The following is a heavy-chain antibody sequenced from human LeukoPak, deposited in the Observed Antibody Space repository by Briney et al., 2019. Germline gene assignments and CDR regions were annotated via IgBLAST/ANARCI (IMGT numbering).Heavy chain of an antibody. CDR3: ARDVIPYYYYYGMDV. J-gene: IGHJ6*04. CDR1: GGSFSGYY. CDR2: INHSGST. V-gene: IGHV4-34*01. Sequence: SETLSLTCAVYGGSFSGYYWSWIRQPPGKGLGWIGEINHSGSTNYNPSLKSRVTISVDTSKNQFSLKLSSVTAADTAVYYCARDVIPYYYYYGMDVWGKGTTVTVSS.